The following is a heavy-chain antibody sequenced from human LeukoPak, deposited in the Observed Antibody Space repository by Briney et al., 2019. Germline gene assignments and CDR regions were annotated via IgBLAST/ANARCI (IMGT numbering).Heavy chain of an antibody. Sequence: SETLSLTCTVSGGSISSYYWSWIRQPAGKGLEWIGRIYTSGSTNYNPSLKSRVTMSVDTSKNQFSLKLSSVTAADTAVYYCARGVVPAAKGYFDYWGQGTLVTVSS. CDR3: ARGVVPAAKGYFDY. D-gene: IGHD2-2*01. CDR2: IYTSGST. V-gene: IGHV4-4*07. J-gene: IGHJ4*02. CDR1: GGSISSYY.